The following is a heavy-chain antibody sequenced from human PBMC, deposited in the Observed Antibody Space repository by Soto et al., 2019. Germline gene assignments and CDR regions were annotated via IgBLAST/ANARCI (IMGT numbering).Heavy chain of an antibody. CDR1: GGSISGSYYY. J-gene: IGHJ4*02. Sequence: PSETLSLTCAVSGGSISGSYYYWVWPRHSPGRGPEWIGSVFYTGFTSYNPSLESRVSVSVDTSKNQFSLKVSAVTAADTAVYYCASSQKGYNWNYFDHWGQGALVTVSS. CDR2: VFYTGFT. CDR3: ASSQKGYNWNYFDH. V-gene: IGHV4-39*01. D-gene: IGHD1-20*01.